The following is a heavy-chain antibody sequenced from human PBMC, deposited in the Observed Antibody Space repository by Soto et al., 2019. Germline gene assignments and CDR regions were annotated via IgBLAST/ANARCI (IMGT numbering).Heavy chain of an antibody. CDR2: ISYDGSNK. V-gene: IGHV3-30*18. J-gene: IGHJ4*02. CDR1: GFTFSSYG. Sequence: GSLRLSCAASGFTFSSYGMHWVRQAPGKGLEWVAVISYDGSNKYYADSVKGRFTISRDNSKNTLYLQMNSLRAEDKAVYYCAKDGGYDLDPFDYWGQGTLVTVSS. D-gene: IGHD5-12*01. CDR3: AKDGGYDLDPFDY.